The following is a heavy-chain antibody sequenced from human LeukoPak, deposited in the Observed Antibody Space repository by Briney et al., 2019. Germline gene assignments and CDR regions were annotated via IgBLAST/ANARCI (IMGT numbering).Heavy chain of an antibody. CDR2: ISSSSSYI. CDR3: AREEGSGSYYNY. J-gene: IGHJ4*02. V-gene: IGHV3-21*01. CDR1: GFTFSSYS. D-gene: IGHD3-10*01. Sequence: GXSXRLSCAXSGFTFSSYSMNWVRQAPGKGLEWVSSISSSSSYIYYADSVKGGFTISRDNAKNSLYLQMNSLRAEDTAVYYCAREEGSGSYYNYWGQGTLVTVSS.